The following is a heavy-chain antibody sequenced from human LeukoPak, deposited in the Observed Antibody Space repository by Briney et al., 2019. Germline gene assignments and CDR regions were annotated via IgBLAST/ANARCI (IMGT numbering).Heavy chain of an antibody. J-gene: IGHJ4*01. Sequence: PSETLSLTCAVYGGSFSGYYWSWIRQPPGKGLEWIGEINHSGSTNYNPSLKSRVTISVDTSKNQFSLKLSSVTAADTAVYYCARRRYYSDYWGQEPWSPSPQ. V-gene: IGHV4-34*01. CDR1: GGSFSGYY. CDR3: ARRRYYSDY. D-gene: IGHD1-14*01. CDR2: INHSGST.